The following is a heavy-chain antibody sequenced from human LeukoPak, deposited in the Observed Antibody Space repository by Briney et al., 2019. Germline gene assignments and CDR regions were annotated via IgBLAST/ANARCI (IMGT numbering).Heavy chain of an antibody. V-gene: IGHV4-39*07. J-gene: IGHJ4*02. Sequence: SETLSLTCTVSGGSISSSSYYWGWIRQPPGKGLEWIGSIYYSGSTYYNPSLKSRVTISVDTSKNQFSLKLSSVTAADTAVYYCAREQYYGSGSYYYWGQGTLVTVPS. CDR2: IYYSGST. CDR1: GGSISSSSYY. D-gene: IGHD3-10*01. CDR3: AREQYYGSGSYYY.